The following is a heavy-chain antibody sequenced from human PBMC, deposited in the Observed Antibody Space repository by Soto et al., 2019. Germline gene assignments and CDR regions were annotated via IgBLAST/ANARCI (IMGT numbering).Heavy chain of an antibody. CDR3: NVPMFYYYYYMDV. J-gene: IGHJ6*03. V-gene: IGHV1-18*01. D-gene: IGHD3-10*02. CDR2: ISAYNGNT. Sequence: GASVKVSCKASGYTFTSYGISWVRQAPGQGLEWMGWISAYNGNTNYAQKLQGRVTITRDTSASTAYMELSSLRSEDTAVYYCNVPMFYYYYYMDVWGKGTTVTVSS. CDR1: GYTFTSYG.